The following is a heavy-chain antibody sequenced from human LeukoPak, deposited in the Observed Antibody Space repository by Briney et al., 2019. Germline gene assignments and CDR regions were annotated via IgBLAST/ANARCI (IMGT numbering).Heavy chain of an antibody. D-gene: IGHD2-15*01. J-gene: IGHJ4*02. CDR3: AKDQANIVVVVAAIGGSFDY. CDR1: GFTFSSYG. Sequence: GGSLRLSCAASGFTFSSYGMHWVRQAPGKGLEWVAVISYDGSNKYYADSVKGRFTISRDNSKNTLYLQMNSLRAEDTAVYYCAKDQANIVVVVAAIGGSFDYWGQGTLVTVSS. V-gene: IGHV3-30*18. CDR2: ISYDGSNK.